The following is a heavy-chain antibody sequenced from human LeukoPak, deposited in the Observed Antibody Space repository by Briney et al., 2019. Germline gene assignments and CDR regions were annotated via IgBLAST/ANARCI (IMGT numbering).Heavy chain of an antibody. D-gene: IGHD2-15*01. CDR3: ARRSSGGSYSPFDH. CDR1: GYTFIGYD. V-gene: IGHV1-2*02. CDR2: INPNSGGT. Sequence: GASVKVSCKASGYTFIGYDMHWVRQAPGQGLEWMGWINPNSGGTNYAQKFQGRVTMTRDTSISTAYMELSRLRSDDTAVYYCARRSSGGSYSPFDHWGQGTLVTVSS. J-gene: IGHJ4*02.